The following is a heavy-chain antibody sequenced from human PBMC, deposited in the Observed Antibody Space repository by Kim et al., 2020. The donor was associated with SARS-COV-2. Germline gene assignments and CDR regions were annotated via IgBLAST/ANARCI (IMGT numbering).Heavy chain of an antibody. Sequence: SVKVSCKASGGTFSSYAISWVRQAPGQGLEWMGGIIPIFGTANYAQKFQGRVTITADESTSTAYMELSSLRSEDTAVYYCARDRGSNYYDSSGYYFGFYFDYWGQRTLVTVSS. CDR3: ARDRGSNYYDSSGYYFGFYFDY. V-gene: IGHV1-69*13. D-gene: IGHD3-22*01. CDR2: IIPIFGTA. J-gene: IGHJ4*02. CDR1: GGTFSSYA.